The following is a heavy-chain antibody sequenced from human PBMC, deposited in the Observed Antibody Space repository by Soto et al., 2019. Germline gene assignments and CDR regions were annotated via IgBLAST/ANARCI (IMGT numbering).Heavy chain of an antibody. D-gene: IGHD3-22*01. Sequence: GGSLRLSCAASGFTFSNAWMSWVRQAPGKGLEWVGRIKSKTDGGTTDYAAPVKGRFTISRDDSKNTLYLQMNSLKTEDTAVYYCTTDLRYYDRSGDTYYFDYWGQGTLVTVSS. CDR1: GFTFSNAW. CDR3: TTDLRYYDRSGDTYYFDY. J-gene: IGHJ4*02. V-gene: IGHV3-15*01. CDR2: IKSKTDGGTT.